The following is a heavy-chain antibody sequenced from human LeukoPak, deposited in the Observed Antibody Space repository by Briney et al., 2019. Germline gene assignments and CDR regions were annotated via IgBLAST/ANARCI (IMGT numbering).Heavy chain of an antibody. J-gene: IGHJ4*02. CDR3: ARDAGGAVPTALDY. CDR2: ISSSGTYI. D-gene: IGHD3-10*01. V-gene: IGHV3-21*01. Sequence: GGSLRLSCAASGFTFSSYEMNWVRQAPGKGLEWVSSISSSGTYIYYADSVRGRFTISRDNAKNSLYLQMNSLRGEDTALYYCARDAGGAVPTALDYWGQGTLVTVSS. CDR1: GFTFSSYE.